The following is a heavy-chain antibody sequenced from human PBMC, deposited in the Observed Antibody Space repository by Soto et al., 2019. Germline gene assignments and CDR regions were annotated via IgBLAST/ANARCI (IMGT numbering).Heavy chain of an antibody. CDR2: IIPIFGTT. CDR3: AREGGSGNYRYYAMDV. D-gene: IGHD3-10*01. CDR1: GGTFSSYA. J-gene: IGHJ6*02. Sequence: QVQLVQSGAEVKKPGSSVKVSCKASGGTFSSYAISWVRQAPGQGLEWMGGIIPIFGTTNYAQKFQGRVTITADESTSTAYMELSSLRSEDTAVYYCAREGGSGNYRYYAMDVWGQGTTVTVSS. V-gene: IGHV1-69*12.